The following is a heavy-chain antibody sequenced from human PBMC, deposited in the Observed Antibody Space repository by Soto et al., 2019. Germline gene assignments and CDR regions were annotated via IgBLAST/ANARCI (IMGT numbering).Heavy chain of an antibody. Sequence: SVKVSCKAAGGSISSDGMCWVRQAPGQGLEWMGGIILIFGTANYAQKFQGRVTITADESTSTAYMELSSLRSDDTAVYCCARARGXLWEYQLLPPWDYWDQ. CDR3: ARARGXLWEYQLLPPWDY. V-gene: IGHV1-69*13. CDR2: IILIFGTA. D-gene: IGHD2-2*01. CDR1: GGSISSDG. J-gene: IGHJ4*01.